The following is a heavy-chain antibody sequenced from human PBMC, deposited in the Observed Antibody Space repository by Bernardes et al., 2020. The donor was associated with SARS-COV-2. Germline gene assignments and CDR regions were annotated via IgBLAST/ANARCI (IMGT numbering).Heavy chain of an antibody. J-gene: IGHJ2*01. CDR2: IYYSGST. D-gene: IGHD3-3*01. V-gene: IGHV4-39*01. CDR3: ARLGRFGV. CDR1: GGSISSSSYY. Sequence: SETLSLTCTVSGGSISSSSYYWGWIRQPPGKGLEWIGSIYYSGSTYYNPSLKSRVTISVDTSKNQFSLKLSSVTAADTAVYYCARLGRFGVWGRGTLVTVSS.